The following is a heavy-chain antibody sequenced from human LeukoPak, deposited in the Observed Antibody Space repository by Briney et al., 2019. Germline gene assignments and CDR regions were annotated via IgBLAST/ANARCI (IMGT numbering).Heavy chain of an antibody. CDR1: GGSFSGYY. D-gene: IGHD3-10*01. CDR3: ARGRRLLWFGESSNWFDP. V-gene: IGHV4-34*01. Sequence: SETLSLTCAVYGGSFSGYYWSWIRQPPGKGLEWIGEINHRGSTNSNTSLKTRVTISVDTSKDQFSLKLSSVTAADTAVYYCARGRRLLWFGESSNWFDPWGQGTLATVSS. J-gene: IGHJ5*02. CDR2: INHRGST.